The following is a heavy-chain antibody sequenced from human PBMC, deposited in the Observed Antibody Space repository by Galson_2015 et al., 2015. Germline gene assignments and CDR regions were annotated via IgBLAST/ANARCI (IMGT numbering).Heavy chain of an antibody. Sequence: SETLSLTCTVSAGSIIGYRWSWIRQPPGKGLEWIGYIDHSGSTNYNPSLKSRVTILVDTSKNQFSLKLSSVTAADTAIYYCARDYQRSSSWYGWFDPWGQGTLVIVSS. CDR1: AGSIIGYR. CDR3: ARDYQRSSSWYGWFDP. D-gene: IGHD6-13*01. J-gene: IGHJ5*02. CDR2: IDHSGST. V-gene: IGHV4-59*01.